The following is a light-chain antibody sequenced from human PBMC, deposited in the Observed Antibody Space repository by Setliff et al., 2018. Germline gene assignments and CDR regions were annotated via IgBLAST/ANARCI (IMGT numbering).Light chain of an antibody. J-gene: IGLJ1*01. CDR3: AAWDDSLSGSYV. CDR1: SSNIGSYY. Sequence: QSVLTQPPSASGTPGQRVTISCSGSSSNIGSYYVYWYQQLPGTAPRLLIYRNNQRPSGVPDRFSGPKSGTSASLAISGLRSEDDADYYCAAWDDSLSGSYVFGTGTKVTVL. CDR2: RNN. V-gene: IGLV1-47*01.